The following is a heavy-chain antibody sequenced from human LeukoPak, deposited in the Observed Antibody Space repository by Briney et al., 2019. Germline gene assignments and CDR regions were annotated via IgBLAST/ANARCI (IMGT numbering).Heavy chain of an antibody. CDR2: IYYSGST. CDR1: GGSISSSSYY. CDR3: ARTRYYYNSRSYGAPYYFDY. D-gene: IGHD3-10*01. J-gene: IGHJ4*02. Sequence: SETLSLTCTVSGGSISSSSYYWGWIRQPPGKGLEWIGSIYYSGSTYYNPSLKSRVTISVNTSKNQFSLKLSSVTAADTAVYYCARTRYYYNSRSYGAPYYFDYWGQGTLVTVSS. V-gene: IGHV4-39*01.